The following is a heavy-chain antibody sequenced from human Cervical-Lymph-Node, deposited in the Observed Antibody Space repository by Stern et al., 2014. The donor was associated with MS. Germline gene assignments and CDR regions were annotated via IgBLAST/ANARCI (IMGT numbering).Heavy chain of an antibody. CDR3: ARHKRMDWNYDHYGMDV. CDR2: IYYSGST. J-gene: IGHJ6*02. D-gene: IGHD3/OR15-3a*01. CDR1: GGSISSSSYY. V-gene: IGHV4-39*01. Sequence: QLQLQESGPGLVKPSETLSLTCTVSGGSISSSSYYWGWIRQPPGKGLEWIGSIYYSGSTYYNPSLKSGVTISVYKSKKPFSLRMSSVTAADTAVYYCARHKRMDWNYDHYGMDVWGQGTTVTVSS.